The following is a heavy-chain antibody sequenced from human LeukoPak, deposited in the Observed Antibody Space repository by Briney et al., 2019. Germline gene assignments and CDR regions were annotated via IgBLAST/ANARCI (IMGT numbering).Heavy chain of an antibody. CDR1: GFTFSAYW. D-gene: IGHD3-9*01. J-gene: IGHJ4*02. CDR3: ARDLDWLLFDY. Sequence: GGSLRLSCAASGFTFSAYWMHWVRQAPGKGLVWVSRVKYDGSTTTYADSVKGRFTISRDNAKNILYLQMNSLRVEGTAVYYCARDLDWLLFDYWGQGTLVTVSS. V-gene: IGHV3-74*01. CDR2: VKYDGSTT.